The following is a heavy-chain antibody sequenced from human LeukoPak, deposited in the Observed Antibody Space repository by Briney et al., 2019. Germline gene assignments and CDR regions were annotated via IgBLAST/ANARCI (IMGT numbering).Heavy chain of an antibody. J-gene: IGHJ4*02. D-gene: IGHD1-7*01. Sequence: GGSLRLSCAASGFTFSSYAMHWVRQAPGKGLVWVARINDDGSVISYVDSVKGRFTISRDNAKNTLYLQMNSLRVEDTAVYFCVRALTGTDDFWGQGTLVTVSS. CDR1: GFTFSSYA. CDR2: INDDGSVI. CDR3: VRALTGTDDF. V-gene: IGHV3-74*01.